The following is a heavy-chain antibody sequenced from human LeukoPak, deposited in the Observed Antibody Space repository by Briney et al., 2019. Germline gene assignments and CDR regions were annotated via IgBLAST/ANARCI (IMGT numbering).Heavy chain of an antibody. D-gene: IGHD5-24*01. CDR3: AKEGRSLQTY. J-gene: IGHJ4*02. CDR2: IWYDGSNK. Sequence: GGSLRLSCAASGFTFRSYGMHWVRQAPGKGLEWVAIIWYDGSNKYYADSVKGRFTISRDNAKNSLYLQMNSLRVEDTAVYYCAKEGRSLQTYWGQGTLVTVSS. CDR1: GFTFRSYG. V-gene: IGHV3-33*03.